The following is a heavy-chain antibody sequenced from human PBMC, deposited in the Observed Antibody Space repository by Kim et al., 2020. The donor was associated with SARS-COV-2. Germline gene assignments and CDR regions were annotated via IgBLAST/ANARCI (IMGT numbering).Heavy chain of an antibody. CDR3: ARGLYNYGSGSYHFDY. J-gene: IGHJ4*02. V-gene: IGHV3-7*03. Sequence: GGSLRLSCAASGFTFSSYWMSWVRQAPGKGLEWVANIKQEGSEKYYVDSVKGRFTISRDNAKNSLYLQMNSLRAKDTAVYYCARGLYNYGSGSYHFDYWGQGTLVTVSS. CDR1: GFTFSSYW. CDR2: IKQEGSEK. D-gene: IGHD3-10*01.